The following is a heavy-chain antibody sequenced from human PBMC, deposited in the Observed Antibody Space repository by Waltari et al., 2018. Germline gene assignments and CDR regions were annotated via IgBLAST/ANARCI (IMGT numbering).Heavy chain of an antibody. CDR2: IDWRSSVI. D-gene: IGHD3-22*01. Sequence: EVQVVESGGGFVQPGGSLRLSCAASGFTFSSYEMNWVRQAPGKGLEWVSYIDWRSSVINYAGSVKGRFTISRDNARNSLVLQMNSLRAEDTAVYYCARGQGLAYHYYYMDVWGKGTTVTVS. CDR1: GFTFSSYE. CDR3: ARGQGLAYHYYYMDV. J-gene: IGHJ6*03. V-gene: IGHV3-48*03.